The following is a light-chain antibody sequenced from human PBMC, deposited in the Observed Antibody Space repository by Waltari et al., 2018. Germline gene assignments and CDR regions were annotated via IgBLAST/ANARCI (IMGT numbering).Light chain of an antibody. J-gene: IGKJ1*01. CDR1: QSVSSN. V-gene: IGKV3-15*01. CDR2: GAS. CDR3: QQYNNWSKT. Sequence: EIVMTQSPATLSVSPGERATLSCRASQSVSSNLAWYQQKPGQAPRLLFYGASTRATGIPARFSGSGSGTEFTLTISSLQSEDFVVYYCQQYNNWSKTFGQGTKVEIK.